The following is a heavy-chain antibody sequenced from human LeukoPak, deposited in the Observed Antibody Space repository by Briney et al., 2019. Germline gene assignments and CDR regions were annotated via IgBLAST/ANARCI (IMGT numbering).Heavy chain of an antibody. D-gene: IGHD3-10*01. CDR3: ARTPHYTNAFDI. J-gene: IGHJ3*02. CDR2: ISYDGSNK. Sequence: PGGSLRLSYAASGFTFSSYAMHWVRQAPGKGLEWVAVISYDGSNKYYADSVKGRFTISRDNSKNTLYLQMNSLRAEDTAVYYCARTPHYTNAFDIWGQGTMVTVSS. CDR1: GFTFSSYA. V-gene: IGHV3-30-3*01.